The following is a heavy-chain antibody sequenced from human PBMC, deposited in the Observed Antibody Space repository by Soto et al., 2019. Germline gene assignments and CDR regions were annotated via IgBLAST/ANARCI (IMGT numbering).Heavy chain of an antibody. Sequence: SESLSLACSVYGWPFSGFYWTWIRQPPGKGLEWIGEINHSGSTNYNPSLKSRVTISVDTSKNQFSLNLNSVTAADTAVYYCARGRGRAVFGWGQGTLVTVSS. D-gene: IGHD6-19*01. CDR2: INHSGST. V-gene: IGHV4-34*01. CDR3: ARGRGRAVFG. J-gene: IGHJ4*02. CDR1: GWPFSGFY.